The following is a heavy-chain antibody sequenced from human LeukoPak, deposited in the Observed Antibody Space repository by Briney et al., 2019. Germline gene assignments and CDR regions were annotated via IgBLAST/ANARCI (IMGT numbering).Heavy chain of an antibody. CDR1: GGSISSGDYY. D-gene: IGHD4-17*01. CDR3: ASEGTVTTSFDY. J-gene: IGHJ4*02. Sequence: SQTLSLTCTVSGGSISSGDYYWSWIRQPPGKGLEWIGYIYYSGSTNYNPSLKSRVTISVDTSKNQFSLKLSSVTAADTAVYYCASEGTVTTSFDYWGQGTLVTVSS. V-gene: IGHV4-30-4*01. CDR2: IYYSGST.